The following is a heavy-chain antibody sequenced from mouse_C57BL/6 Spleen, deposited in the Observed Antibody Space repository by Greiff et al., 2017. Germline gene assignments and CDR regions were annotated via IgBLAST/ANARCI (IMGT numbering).Heavy chain of an antibody. CDR1: GYTFTSYW. CDR2: IDPSDSYT. D-gene: IGHD2-12*01. V-gene: IGHV1-59*01. CDR3: ATYYCYYFDY. Sequence: QVQLQQPGAELVRPGTSVKLSCKASGYTFTSYWMHWVKQRPGQGLEWIGVIDPSDSYTNYNQKFKGKATLTVDTSSSTAYMQLSSLTTEDSAVXYFATYYCYYFDYWGQGTTLTVSS. J-gene: IGHJ2*01.